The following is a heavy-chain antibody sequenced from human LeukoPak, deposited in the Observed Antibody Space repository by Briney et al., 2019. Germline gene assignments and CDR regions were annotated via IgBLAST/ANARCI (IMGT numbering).Heavy chain of an antibody. V-gene: IGHV4-30-4*08. D-gene: IGHD4-23*01. CDR1: GGSINSGGYY. CDR2: IYYSGST. Sequence: PSETLSLTCTVSGGSINSGGYYWNWIRQHPGKGLEWIGYIYYSGSTHYNPSLKSRVTISVDTSKNQFSLKLSSVTAADTAVYYCARVREDYGGNGDYFDYWGQGTLVTVSS. CDR3: ARVREDYGGNGDYFDY. J-gene: IGHJ4*02.